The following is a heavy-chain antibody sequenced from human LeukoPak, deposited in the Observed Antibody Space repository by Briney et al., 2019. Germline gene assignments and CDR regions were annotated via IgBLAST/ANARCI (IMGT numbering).Heavy chain of an antibody. Sequence: SVKVSCKASGFTFTSSAVQWVRQARGQRLEWIGWIVVGSGNTNYAQKFQERVTITRDMSTSTAYMELSSLRSEDTAVYYCAAGPYCSGGSCYQNWFDHWGQGTLVTVSS. J-gene: IGHJ5*02. CDR1: GFTFTSSA. CDR3: AAGPYCSGGSCYQNWFDH. V-gene: IGHV1-58*01. CDR2: IVVGSGNT. D-gene: IGHD2-15*01.